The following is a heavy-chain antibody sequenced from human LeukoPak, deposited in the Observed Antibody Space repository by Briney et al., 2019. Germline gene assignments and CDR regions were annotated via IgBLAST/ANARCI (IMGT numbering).Heavy chain of an antibody. CDR2: IYDSGRT. V-gene: IGHV4-59*08. Sequence: SETLSLTCTVSGGSISRHYWSWIRQPPGKGLECIGYIYDSGRTNYNPSLESRVIMSVDTSKNQFSLKLTSVTAADTAVYYCARTGIAVAGNMYYFDYWGQGTLVTVSS. CDR1: GGSISRHY. CDR3: ARTGIAVAGNMYYFDY. D-gene: IGHD6-19*01. J-gene: IGHJ4*02.